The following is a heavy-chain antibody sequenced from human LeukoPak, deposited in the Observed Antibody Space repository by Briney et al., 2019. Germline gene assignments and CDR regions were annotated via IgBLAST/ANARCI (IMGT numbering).Heavy chain of an antibody. CDR2: IYYSGRT. D-gene: IGHD3-22*01. V-gene: IGHV4-39*01. CDR1: GDSVSRSDSY. CDR3: ARRRYYDGSGYLE. Sequence: SETLSLTCSVSGDSVSRSDSYWDWIRQPPGKGLEWIGTIYYSGRTYYSPSLKSQVTMSVDPSNNQFSLNLRSVTAADTAVYYCARRRYYDGSGYLEWGQGTLLSVSS. J-gene: IGHJ1*01.